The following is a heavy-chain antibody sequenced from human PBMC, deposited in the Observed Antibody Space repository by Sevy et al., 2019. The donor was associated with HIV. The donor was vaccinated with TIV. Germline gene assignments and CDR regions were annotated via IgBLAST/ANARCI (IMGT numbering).Heavy chain of an antibody. Sequence: SETLSLTCTVSGGSITSLYWNWIRQPPGKGLEWIANTYYNGHINYNPSLKSRVTSSLDTSKNQFSLRLSSVTAADTAMYYCAGENAWGRGYSWGQGTLVTVSS. D-gene: IGHD1-26*01. CDR1: GGSITSLY. CDR3: AGENAWGRGYS. V-gene: IGHV4-59*08. CDR2: TYYNGHI. J-gene: IGHJ4*02.